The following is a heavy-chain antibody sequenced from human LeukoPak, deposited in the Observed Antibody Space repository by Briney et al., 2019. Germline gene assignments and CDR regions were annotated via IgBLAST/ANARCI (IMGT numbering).Heavy chain of an antibody. V-gene: IGHV3-30*04. Sequence: GGSLRLSCAASGFTFSSYAMHWVRQAPGKGPEWVAVISYDGSNKYYADSVKGRFTISRDNSKNTLYLQMNSLRAEDTAVYYCARPPEQWLVLGYFDYWGQGTLVTVSS. D-gene: IGHD6-19*01. CDR1: GFTFSSYA. J-gene: IGHJ4*02. CDR2: ISYDGSNK. CDR3: ARPPEQWLVLGYFDY.